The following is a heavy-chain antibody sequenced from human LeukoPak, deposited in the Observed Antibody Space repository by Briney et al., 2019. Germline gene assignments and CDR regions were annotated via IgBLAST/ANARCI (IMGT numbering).Heavy chain of an antibody. CDR3: ARARTVTHRFDY. Sequence: SVKVSCKASGGTFSSYAISWVRQAPGQGLEWMGGIIPILGTANYAQKFQGRVTITTDESTSTAYMEQSSLRSEDTAVYYCARARTVTHRFDYWGQGTLVTVSS. D-gene: IGHD4-17*01. V-gene: IGHV1-69*05. J-gene: IGHJ4*02. CDR2: IIPILGTA. CDR1: GGTFSSYA.